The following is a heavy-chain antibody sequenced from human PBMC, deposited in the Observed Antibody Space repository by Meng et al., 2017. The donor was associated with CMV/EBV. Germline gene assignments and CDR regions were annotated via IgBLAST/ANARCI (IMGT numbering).Heavy chain of an antibody. D-gene: IGHD1-14*01. CDR3: ARDPEGRNHVYYYYYGMDV. V-gene: IGHV4-39*07. Sequence: SETLSLTCTASGGSISSSSYYWGWIRQPPGKGLEWIGSIYYSGSTYYNPSLKSRVTISVDTSKNQFSLKLSSVTAADTAVYYCARDPEGRNHVYYYYYGMDVWGQGTTVTVSS. J-gene: IGHJ6*02. CDR2: IYYSGST. CDR1: GGSISSSSYY.